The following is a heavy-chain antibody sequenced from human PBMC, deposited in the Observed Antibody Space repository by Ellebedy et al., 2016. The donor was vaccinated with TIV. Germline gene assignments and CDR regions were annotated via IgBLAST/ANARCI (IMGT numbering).Heavy chain of an antibody. CDR1: GYTFTGYY. CDR3: ARDMDGIAAAVYYYGMDV. Sequence: ASVKVSXXASGYTFTGYYMHWVRQAPGQGLEWMGWINPNSGGTNYAQKFQGWVTMTRDTSISTAYMELSRLRSDDTAVYYCARDMDGIAAAVYYYGMDVWGQGTTVTVSS. J-gene: IGHJ6*02. V-gene: IGHV1-2*04. CDR2: INPNSGGT. D-gene: IGHD6-13*01.